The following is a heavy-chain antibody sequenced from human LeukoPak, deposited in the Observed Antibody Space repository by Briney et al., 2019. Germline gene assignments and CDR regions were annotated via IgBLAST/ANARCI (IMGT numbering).Heavy chain of an antibody. CDR3: ARTSTGYSSGWYFGYYYYYMDV. D-gene: IGHD6-19*01. CDR2: IYYSGST. J-gene: IGHJ6*03. Sequence: SETLSLTCTVSGGSISSSSYYWGWIRQPPGKGLEWIGSIYYSGSTNYNPSLKSRVTISVDTSKNQFSLKLSSVTAADTAVYYCARTSTGYSSGWYFGYYYYYMDVWGKGTTVTISS. V-gene: IGHV4-39*07. CDR1: GGSISSSSYY.